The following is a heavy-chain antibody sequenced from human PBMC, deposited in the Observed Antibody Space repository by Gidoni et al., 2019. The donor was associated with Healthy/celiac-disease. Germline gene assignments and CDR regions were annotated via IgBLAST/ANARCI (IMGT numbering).Heavy chain of an antibody. CDR3: ARDGYSYAKPIRGFDY. CDR2: ISYDGSNK. Sequence: QVQLVESGGGVVQPGRSLRLSCAASGFTFSSYAMHWVRQAPGKGLEWVAVISYDGSNKYYADSVKGRFTISRDNSKNTLYLQMNSLRAEDTAVYYCARDGYSYAKPIRGFDYWGQGTLVTVSS. D-gene: IGHD5-18*01. CDR1: GFTFSSYA. V-gene: IGHV3-30-3*01. J-gene: IGHJ4*02.